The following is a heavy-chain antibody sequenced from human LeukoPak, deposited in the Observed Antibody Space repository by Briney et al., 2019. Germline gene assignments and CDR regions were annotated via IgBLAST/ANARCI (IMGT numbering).Heavy chain of an antibody. D-gene: IGHD1-20*01. V-gene: IGHV3-11*05. CDR2: INSSSSYT. J-gene: IGHJ4*02. CDR3: ARGNSITGTTPLDYFDY. Sequence: PGGSLRLSCAASGFTFSDYYMSWIRQAPGKGLEWVSYINSSSSYTNYADSVKGRFTISRDNAKNSLYLQMNSLRAEDTAVYYCARGNSITGTTPLDYFDYWGQGTLVTVSS. CDR1: GFTFSDYY.